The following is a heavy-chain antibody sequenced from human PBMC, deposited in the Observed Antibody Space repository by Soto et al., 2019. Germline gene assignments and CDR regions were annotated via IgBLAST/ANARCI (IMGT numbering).Heavy chain of an antibody. CDR3: ARAGDSGGYYWFDP. CDR1: GFTFRCYS. J-gene: IGHJ5*02. V-gene: IGHV3-48*01. CDR2: ISSGSSTI. D-gene: IGHD3-22*01. Sequence: GGSLRLSCAAAGFTFRCYSMNWVRQAPGKGLEWVSYISSGSSTIHYADSVKGRFTISRDNAKNSLFLQMNSLRAEDTAVYYCARAGDSGGYYWFDPWGQGTLVPVSS.